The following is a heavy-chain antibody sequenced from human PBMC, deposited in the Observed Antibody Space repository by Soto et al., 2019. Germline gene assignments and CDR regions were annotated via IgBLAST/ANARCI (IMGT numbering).Heavy chain of an antibody. CDR1: GFTFSSYG. Sequence: PGGSLRLSCAASGFTFSSYGMHWVRQAPGKGLEWVAVIWYDGGNKYYADSVKGRFTISRDNSKNTLYLQMNSLRAEDTAVYYCARGREVNSSSALDYWGQGTLVTVSS. CDR3: ARGREVNSSSALDY. CDR2: IWYDGGNK. D-gene: IGHD6-6*01. V-gene: IGHV3-33*01. J-gene: IGHJ4*02.